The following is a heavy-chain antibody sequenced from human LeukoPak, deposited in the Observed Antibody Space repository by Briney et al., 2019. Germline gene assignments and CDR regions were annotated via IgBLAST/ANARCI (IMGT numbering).Heavy chain of an antibody. CDR3: ARGQPCSSTSCAMREFDY. J-gene: IGHJ4*02. CDR1: GGTFSSYA. CDR2: IIPIFGTA. D-gene: IGHD2-2*01. Sequence: SVKVSCKASGGTFSSYAISWVRQAPGQGLEWMGGIIPIFGTANYAQKFQGRVTITADRSTSTAYMELSSLRSEDTAVYYCARGQPCSSTSCAMREFDYWGQGTLVTVSS. V-gene: IGHV1-69*06.